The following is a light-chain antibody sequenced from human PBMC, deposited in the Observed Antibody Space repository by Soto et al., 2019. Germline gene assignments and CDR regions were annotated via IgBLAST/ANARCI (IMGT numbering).Light chain of an antibody. CDR2: TAS. CDR3: QQFRNWPWT. Sequence: SCSASQSISINLAWYQHKPGQAPRLLMQTASSRASGVPARISGSGSGTEFTLTISSLQSEDFAVYYCQQFRNWPWTFGQGTKVDIK. V-gene: IGKV3-15*01. J-gene: IGKJ1*01. CDR1: QSISIN.